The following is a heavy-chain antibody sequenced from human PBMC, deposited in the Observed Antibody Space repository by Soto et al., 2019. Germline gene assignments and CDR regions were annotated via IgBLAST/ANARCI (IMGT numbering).Heavy chain of an antibody. Sequence: ASVKVSCKASGYIFTGYHMHWVRQAPGQGLEWMGWINPNSGGTKYAQKFQGRVTMTRDTSISTAYMELSSLRSDDTAVYYCATPGVSVTTYYYYYGMDVWGQGTTVTVSS. CDR2: INPNSGGT. V-gene: IGHV1-2*02. J-gene: IGHJ6*02. CDR3: ATPGVSVTTYYYYYGMDV. D-gene: IGHD4-17*01. CDR1: GYIFTGYH.